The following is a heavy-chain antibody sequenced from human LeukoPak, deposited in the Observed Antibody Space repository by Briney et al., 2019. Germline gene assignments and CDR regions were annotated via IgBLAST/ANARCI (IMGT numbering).Heavy chain of an antibody. D-gene: IGHD2-2*01. CDR2: MNPNSGNT. CDR1: GYTFTSYD. V-gene: IGHV1-8*01. CDR3: ARGIVVVPAAIGGRRDWFDP. J-gene: IGHJ5*02. Sequence: EASVKVSCKASGYTFTSYDINWVRQATGRGLEWMGWMNPNSGNTGYAQKFQGRVTMARNTSISTAYMELSSLRSEDTAVYYCARGIVVVPAAIGGRRDWFDPWGQGTLVTVSS.